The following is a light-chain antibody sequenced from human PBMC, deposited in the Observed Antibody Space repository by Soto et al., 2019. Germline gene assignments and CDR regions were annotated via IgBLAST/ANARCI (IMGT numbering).Light chain of an antibody. CDR1: SSNIGAGYD. J-gene: IGLJ3*02. CDR3: QSYDSSLTSWV. Sequence: QSVLTQPPSESGAPGQRVTISCTGSSSNIGAGYDVHWYQQLPGAAPKLLIYGNNNRPSGVPDRFSGSKSGTSASLAITGLQAEDEADYYCQSYDSSLTSWVFGGGTKVTVL. V-gene: IGLV1-40*01. CDR2: GNN.